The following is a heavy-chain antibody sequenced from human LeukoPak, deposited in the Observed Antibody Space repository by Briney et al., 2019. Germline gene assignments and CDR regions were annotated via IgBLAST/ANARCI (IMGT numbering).Heavy chain of an antibody. CDR3: AKDLVSIAARPDAFDI. Sequence: PGGSLRLSCAASGFTFDSYSMSWVRQAPGKGLEWVAFIRYDGSNKYYADSVKGRFTISRDNSKNTLYLQMNSLRAEDTAVYYCAKDLVSIAARPDAFDIWGQGTMVTVSS. D-gene: IGHD6-6*01. CDR1: GFTFDSYS. CDR2: IRYDGSNK. J-gene: IGHJ3*02. V-gene: IGHV3-30*02.